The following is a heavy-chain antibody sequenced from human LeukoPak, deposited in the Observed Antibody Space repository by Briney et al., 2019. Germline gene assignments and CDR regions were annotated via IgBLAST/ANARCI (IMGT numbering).Heavy chain of an antibody. V-gene: IGHV3-23*01. J-gene: IGHJ4*02. CDR3: GKLFYSSGMYHFDY. Sequence: GRSLRLSCAASGFTFSSYAMSWVRQAPGKGLEWVSSITGSGGSTYYADSVKGRFTISRDNSKNTLYLQMNSLRAEDTAVFYCGKLFYSSGMYHFDYWGQGTLVTVSS. CDR1: GFTFSSYA. D-gene: IGHD3-10*01. CDR2: ITGSGGST.